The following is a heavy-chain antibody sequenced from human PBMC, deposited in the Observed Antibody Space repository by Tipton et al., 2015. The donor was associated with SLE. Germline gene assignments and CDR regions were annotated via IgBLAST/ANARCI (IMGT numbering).Heavy chain of an antibody. J-gene: IGHJ5*02. CDR1: GFTFDDYA. D-gene: IGHD1-26*01. Sequence: RSLRLSCAASGFTFDDYAMHWVRQAPGKGLEWVSGISWNSGNIGYADSVKGRFTISRDNAKNSLFLQMNSLRAEDTALYYCAKDGGRWELLGWFDPWGQGTLVTVSS. V-gene: IGHV3-9*01. CDR3: AKDGGRWELLGWFDP. CDR2: ISWNSGNI.